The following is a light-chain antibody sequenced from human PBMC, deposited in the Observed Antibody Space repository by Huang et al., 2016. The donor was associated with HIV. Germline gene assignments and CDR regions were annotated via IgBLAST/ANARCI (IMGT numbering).Light chain of an antibody. CDR1: QSLLYNLNSKNY. Sequence: DIVMTQSPDSLSISPGERATINCKSSQSLLYNLNSKNYLAWFQKRPGQPPELLFHWSASRQSGIPKRFSASGSGTDVTLTIDNLQTEDVAIYYCQQYYRNPQTVGRGTAVEI. CDR2: WSA. CDR3: QQYYRNPQT. J-gene: IGKJ4*01. V-gene: IGKV4-1*01.